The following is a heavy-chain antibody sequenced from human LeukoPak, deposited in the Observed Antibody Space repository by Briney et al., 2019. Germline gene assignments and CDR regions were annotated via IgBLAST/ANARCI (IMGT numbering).Heavy chain of an antibody. J-gene: IGHJ4*02. D-gene: IGHD3-10*01. CDR1: GYTFTDHY. CDR3: ARGGYGLGRGGC. Sequence: ASVKVSCKPSGYTFTDHYIHWVRRAPGQGLEWMGWIIPNTGGTSFAQKFQGRVTMTKDTSISTAYMELSSLTPDYTVVYYWARGGYGLGRGGCWGQGTLVTVSS. CDR2: IIPNTGGT. V-gene: IGHV1-2*02.